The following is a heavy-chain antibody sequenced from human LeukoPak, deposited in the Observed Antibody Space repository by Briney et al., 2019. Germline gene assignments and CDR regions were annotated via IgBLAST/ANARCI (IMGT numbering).Heavy chain of an antibody. V-gene: IGHV4-39*07. CDR1: GGSISSSSYY. CDR3: ARGKSFWSGSRYFDY. D-gene: IGHD3-3*01. Sequence: PSETLSLTCTVSGGSISSSSYYWGWIRQPPGKGLEWIGSIYYSGSTYYNPSLKSRVTISVDTSKNQFSLKLSSVTAADTAVYYCARGKSFWSGSRYFDYWGQGTLVTVSS. CDR2: IYYSGST. J-gene: IGHJ4*02.